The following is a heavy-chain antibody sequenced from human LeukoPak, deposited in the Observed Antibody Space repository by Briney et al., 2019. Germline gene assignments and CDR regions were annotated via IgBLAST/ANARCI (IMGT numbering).Heavy chain of an antibody. CDR2: ISYDGSNK. Sequence: GRSLRLSCATSGFTFSNYGMHWVRQAPGKGLEWVAVISYDGSNKYYADSVKGRFTISRDNSKNTLYLQMNSLRPEDAAVYYCANLPLWGQGTLITVSS. J-gene: IGHJ4*02. V-gene: IGHV3-30*18. CDR1: GFTFSNYG. CDR3: ANLPL.